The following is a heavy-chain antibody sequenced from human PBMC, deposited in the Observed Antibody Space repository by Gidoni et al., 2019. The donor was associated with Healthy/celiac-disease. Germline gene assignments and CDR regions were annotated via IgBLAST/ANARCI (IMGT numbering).Heavy chain of an antibody. CDR2: INHSGST. J-gene: IGHJ5*02. CDR3: ARGTWDPNWFDP. CDR1: GGSFSGYY. V-gene: IGHV4-34*01. D-gene: IGHD1-26*01. Sequence: QVQVQQWGAGLLKPSETLSLTCAVYGGSFSGYYWSWIRQPPGKGLEWIGEINHSGSTNYNPYLKSRVTISVDTSKNQFSLKLSSVTAADTAVYYCARGTWDPNWFDPWGQGTLVTVSS.